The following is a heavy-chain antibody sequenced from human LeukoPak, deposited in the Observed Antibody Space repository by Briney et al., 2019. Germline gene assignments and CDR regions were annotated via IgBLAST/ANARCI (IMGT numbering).Heavy chain of an antibody. CDR1: GFTFNNYA. Sequence: PGGSLRLSCAASGFTFNNYAMNWVRQAPGKGLEWVSGISWNSGSIGYADSVKGRFTISRDNAKNSLYLQMNSLRAEDTAFYYCARAQGSSWSNDAFDIWGQGTTVTVSS. V-gene: IGHV3-9*01. CDR3: ARAQGSSWSNDAFDI. J-gene: IGHJ3*02. CDR2: ISWNSGSI. D-gene: IGHD6-13*01.